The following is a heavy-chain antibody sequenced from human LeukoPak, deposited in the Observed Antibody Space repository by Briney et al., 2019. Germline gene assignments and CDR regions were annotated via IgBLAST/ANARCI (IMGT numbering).Heavy chain of an antibody. D-gene: IGHD6-13*01. J-gene: IGHJ4*02. V-gene: IGHV1-8*03. CDR1: GYTFTSYD. Sequence: GASVKVSCKASGYTFTSYDINWVRQATGQGLEWMGWMNPNSGNTGYAQKFQGRVTITRNTSISTAYMELSSLRSEDTAVYYCATGYSSSWGPFDYWGQGTLVTVSS. CDR2: MNPNSGNT. CDR3: ATGYSSSWGPFDY.